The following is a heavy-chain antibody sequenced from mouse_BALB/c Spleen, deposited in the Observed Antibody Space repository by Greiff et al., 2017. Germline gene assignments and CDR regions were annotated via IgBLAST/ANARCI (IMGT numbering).Heavy chain of an antibody. V-gene: IGHV7-3*02. CDR1: GFTFTDYY. Sequence: EVQLVESGGGLVQPGGSLRLSCATSGFTFTDYYMSWVRQPPGKALEWLGFIRNKANGYTTEYSASVKGRFTISRDNSQSILYLQMNTLRAEDSATYYCARDEKYAMDYWGQGTSVTVSS. J-gene: IGHJ4*01. CDR3: ARDEKYAMDY. CDR2: IRNKANGYTT.